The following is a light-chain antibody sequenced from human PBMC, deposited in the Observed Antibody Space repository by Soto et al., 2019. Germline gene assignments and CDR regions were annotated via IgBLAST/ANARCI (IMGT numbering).Light chain of an antibody. CDR2: RTS. V-gene: IGKV3-15*01. Sequence: IVMTPSPATLSVSPGESATLSCMASQSISSNLAWYQQKPGQAPRLLMFRTSSRATGFPARFSGSGSGTEFNLTISSLQSEDFGVYYCQQYNYWPPKITFGQGTRLEI. J-gene: IGKJ5*01. CDR1: QSISSN. CDR3: QQYNYWPPKIT.